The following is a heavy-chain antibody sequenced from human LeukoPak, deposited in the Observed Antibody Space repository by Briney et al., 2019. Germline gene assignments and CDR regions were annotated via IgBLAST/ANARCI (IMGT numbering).Heavy chain of an antibody. D-gene: IGHD6-13*01. J-gene: IGHJ6*03. V-gene: IGHV5-51*01. CDR3: ARHFSIAAAGSWRDRYYYYYMDV. CDR2: IYPGDSDT. Sequence: GESLKISCKGSGYSFTSYWIGWVRQMPGKGLEWMGIIYPGDSDTRYSPSFQGQVTISADKSISTAYLQWSSLKASDTAMYYCARHFSIAAAGSWRDRYYYYYMDVWGKGTTVTVSS. CDR1: GYSFTSYW.